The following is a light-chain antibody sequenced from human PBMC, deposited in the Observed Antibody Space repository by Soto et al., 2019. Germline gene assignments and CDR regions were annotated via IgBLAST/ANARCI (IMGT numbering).Light chain of an antibody. CDR2: EVS. Sequence: QSVLTQPASVSGSPGQSITISCTGSSNDVGGYDYVSWYQQHPGKAPKLMIYEVSNRPSGVSNRFSGSKSANTASLTISGLQSEDEADYYCSSYTASGTLYVFGPGTKVTVL. J-gene: IGLJ1*01. V-gene: IGLV2-14*03. CDR1: SNDVGGYDY. CDR3: SSYTASGTLYV.